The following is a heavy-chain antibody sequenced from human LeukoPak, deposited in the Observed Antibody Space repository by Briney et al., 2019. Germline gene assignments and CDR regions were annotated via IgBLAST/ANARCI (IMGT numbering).Heavy chain of an antibody. V-gene: IGHV5-51*01. D-gene: IGHD1-26*01. CDR1: GYPLTSHW. CDR2: IYPGDSDT. Sequence: GESLKISCKASGYPLTSHWIGWVRQMPGKGLAWMGIIYPGDSDTRYSPSFQGQVTISFDRSISTAYLQWSSLKTSDAAMYYCARLFSGSYSVQHWGQGTLVTVSS. CDR3: ARLFSGSYSVQH. J-gene: IGHJ1*01.